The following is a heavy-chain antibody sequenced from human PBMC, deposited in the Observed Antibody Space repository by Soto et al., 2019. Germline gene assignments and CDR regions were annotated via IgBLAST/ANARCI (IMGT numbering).Heavy chain of an antibody. D-gene: IGHD4-4*01. V-gene: IGHV5-10-1*01. CDR3: AQTTVTTADFDY. CDR1: GYIFRTSW. J-gene: IGHJ4*02. CDR2: IDPSDSYT. Sequence: GWSLNISCKGSGYIFRTSWIGWVRQMPGKGLEWMGRIDPSDSYTNYSPSFQGHVTISADKSISAAYLQWSSLKASDTAMYYCAQTTVTTADFDYWGQGTLVTVSS.